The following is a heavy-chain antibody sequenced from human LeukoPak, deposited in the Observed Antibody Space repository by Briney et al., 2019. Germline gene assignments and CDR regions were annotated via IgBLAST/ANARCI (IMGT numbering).Heavy chain of an antibody. CDR1: GFTFGDDY. CDR2: ISNSGGYT. CDR3: ARSRGAGPGAYFDY. D-gene: IGHD6-19*01. J-gene: IGHJ4*02. Sequence: GGSLRLSCAVSGFTFGDDYMSWIRQAPGQGLEWVSYISNSGGYTNYADSVAGRFTISRDSAENSLYLQMNSLRAEDTAVYYCARSRGAGPGAYFDYWGQGTLVTVTS. V-gene: IGHV3-11*03.